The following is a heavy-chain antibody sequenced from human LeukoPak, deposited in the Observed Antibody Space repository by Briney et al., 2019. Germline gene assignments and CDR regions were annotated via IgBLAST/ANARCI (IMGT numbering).Heavy chain of an antibody. V-gene: IGHV4-34*01. Sequence: SETLSLTCAVYGGSFSGYYWSWVRQPPGKGLEWIGEINHSGSTNYNPSLKSRVTISVDTSKNQFSLKLSSVTAADTAVYYRARGPKSSSRAYYYYYYGMDVWGQGTTVTVSS. J-gene: IGHJ6*02. CDR3: ARGPKSSSRAYYYYYYGMDV. D-gene: IGHD6-13*01. CDR1: GGSFSGYY. CDR2: INHSGST.